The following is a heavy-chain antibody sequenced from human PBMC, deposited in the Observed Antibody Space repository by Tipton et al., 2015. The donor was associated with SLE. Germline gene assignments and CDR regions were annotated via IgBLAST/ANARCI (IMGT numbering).Heavy chain of an antibody. Sequence: TLSLTCSVSGGAVIHNYWSWIRQPPGKGLEWIGYIHSSGTTKYNSSLRSRVTISVDTSKNQFSLRLTSVTAADAAVYYCAREGLHYDILTGPLGRGYYFDHWGQGALVTVSP. CDR3: AREGLHYDILTGPLGRGYYFDH. CDR1: GGAVIHNY. CDR2: IHSSGTT. J-gene: IGHJ4*02. V-gene: IGHV4-59*02. D-gene: IGHD3-9*01.